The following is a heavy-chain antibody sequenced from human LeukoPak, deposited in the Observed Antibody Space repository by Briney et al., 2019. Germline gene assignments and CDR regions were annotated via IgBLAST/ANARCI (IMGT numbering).Heavy chain of an antibody. CDR3: ARENYDILTGYPRTPIDY. CDR2: IIPILGIA. CDR1: GGTFSSYA. Sequence: SVKVSCKASGGTFSSYAISWVRQAPGQGLEWMGRIIPILGIANYAQKFQGRVTITADKSTSTAYMELSSLRPEDTAVYYCARENYDILTGYPRTPIDYWGQGTLVTVSS. J-gene: IGHJ4*02. D-gene: IGHD3-9*01. V-gene: IGHV1-69*04.